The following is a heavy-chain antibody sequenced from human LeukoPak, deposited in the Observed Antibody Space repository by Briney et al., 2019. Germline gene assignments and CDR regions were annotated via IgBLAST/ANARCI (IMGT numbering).Heavy chain of an antibody. CDR3: ATSPRSFGELEFDRFDP. J-gene: IGHJ5*02. D-gene: IGHD3-10*01. CDR2: IYYSGST. CDR1: GGSISSSSYY. Sequence: SETLSLTCTVSGGSISSSSYYWGWIRQPPGKGLEWIGSIYYSGSTYYNPSLKSRVTISVDTSKNQFSLKLSSVTAADTAVYYCATSPRSFGELEFDRFDPWGQGTLVTVSS. V-gene: IGHV4-39*07.